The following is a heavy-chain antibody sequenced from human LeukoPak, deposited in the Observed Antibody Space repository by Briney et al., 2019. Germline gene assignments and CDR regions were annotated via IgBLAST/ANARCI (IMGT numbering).Heavy chain of an antibody. CDR1: GFTFSSYS. D-gene: IGHD2-21*01. Sequence: KPGGSLRLSCAASGFTFSSYSMNWVRQAPGRGLEWVSSISSSSSYIYYADSVKGRFTISRDNAKNSLYLQMNSLRAEDTAVYYCARDIFLTRKNDAFDIWGQGTMVTVSS. V-gene: IGHV3-21*01. CDR2: ISSSSSYI. CDR3: ARDIFLTRKNDAFDI. J-gene: IGHJ3*02.